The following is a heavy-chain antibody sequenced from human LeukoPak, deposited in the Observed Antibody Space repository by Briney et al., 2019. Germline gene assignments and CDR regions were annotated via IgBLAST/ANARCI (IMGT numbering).Heavy chain of an antibody. D-gene: IGHD1-26*01. CDR1: GFTFSSYG. V-gene: IGHV3-30*03. Sequence: GGSLRLSCAASGFTFSSYGMHWVRQAPGKGLEWVAVISYDGSNKYYADSVKGRFTISRDNSKNTLYLQMNSLRAEDTAVYYCATLSSSHPLDYWGQGTLVTVSS. J-gene: IGHJ4*02. CDR2: ISYDGSNK. CDR3: ATLSSSHPLDY.